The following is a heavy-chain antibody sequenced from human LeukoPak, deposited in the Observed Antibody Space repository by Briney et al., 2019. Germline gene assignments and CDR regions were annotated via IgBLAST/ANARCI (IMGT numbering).Heavy chain of an antibody. CDR1: GFTFSSYA. D-gene: IGHD2-15*01. V-gene: IGHV3-23*01. CDR3: AKKEAFCSGGSCYSNGMDV. Sequence: TGGSLRLSCAASGFTFSSYAMSWVRQAPGKGLEWVPAISGSGGSTYYADSVKGRFTISRDNSKNTLYLQMNSLRAEDTAVYYCAKKEAFCSGGSCYSNGMDVWGQGTTVTVSS. CDR2: ISGSGGST. J-gene: IGHJ6*02.